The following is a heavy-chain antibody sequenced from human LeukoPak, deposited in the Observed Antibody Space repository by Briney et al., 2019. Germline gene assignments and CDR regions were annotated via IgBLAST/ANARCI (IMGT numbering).Heavy chain of an antibody. D-gene: IGHD2-2*01. J-gene: IGHJ6*03. CDR3: ARARYCSSTSCQVYYYYMDV. CDR2: ISSSSSYI. V-gene: IGHV3-21*01. Sequence: AGGSLRLSCAASGFTFSSYSMNWVRQAPGKGLEWVSSISSSSSYIYYADSVKGRFTISRDNAKNSLYLQMNSLRAEDTAVYYCARARYCSSTSCQVYYYYMDVWGKGTTVTISS. CDR1: GFTFSSYS.